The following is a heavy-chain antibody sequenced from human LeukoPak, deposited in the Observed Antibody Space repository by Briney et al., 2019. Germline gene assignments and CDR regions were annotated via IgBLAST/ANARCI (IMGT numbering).Heavy chain of an antibody. V-gene: IGHV3-7*03. CDR3: AREGIAAFYFDY. CDR1: GFTFSNYW. Sequence: GGSLRLSCAASGFTFSNYWMSWVRQAPGKGLEWVANIKQDGSEKYYVDSVKGRFTISRDNAKKSLYLQMNNLSAEDTAFYHCAREGIAAFYFDYWGQGTLVTVSS. J-gene: IGHJ4*02. CDR2: IKQDGSEK. D-gene: IGHD6-13*01.